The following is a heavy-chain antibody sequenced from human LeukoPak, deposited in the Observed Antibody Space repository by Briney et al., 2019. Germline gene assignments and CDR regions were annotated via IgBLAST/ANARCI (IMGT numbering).Heavy chain of an antibody. J-gene: IGHJ3*01. CDR1: EGTFTSHV. Sequence: SVKVSCKSCEGTFTSHVITLVRQAPGQGLEWMGSIIPIFGMIHYAQKFQGRVTITADKSTTTAFMELNSLISEDTAVYYCARDPQSVTTMKNAFDLWGQGTVVIVSS. CDR3: ARDPQSVTTMKNAFDL. CDR2: IIPIFGMI. D-gene: IGHD4-17*01. V-gene: IGHV1-69*10.